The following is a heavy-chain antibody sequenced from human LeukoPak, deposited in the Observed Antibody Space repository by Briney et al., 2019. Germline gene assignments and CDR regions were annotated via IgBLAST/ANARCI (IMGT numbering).Heavy chain of an antibody. D-gene: IGHD3-16*01. CDR2: ISDSGGIT. Sequence: GGSLRLSCAASGFTFSSYAMSWVRQAPGKGLEWVSAISDSGGITLYADSVKGRFTISRDNSKSTLYLQMNSLRAEDTAIYYCAKGGRSDAFDIWGQGTMVIVSS. CDR1: GFTFSSYA. CDR3: AKGGRSDAFDI. J-gene: IGHJ3*02. V-gene: IGHV3-23*01.